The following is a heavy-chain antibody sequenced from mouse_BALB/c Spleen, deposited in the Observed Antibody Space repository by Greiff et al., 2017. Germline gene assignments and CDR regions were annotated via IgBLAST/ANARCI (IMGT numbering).Heavy chain of an antibody. J-gene: IGHJ4*01. Sequence: QVQLQQSGAELVRPGALVKLSCKASGFNIKDYYMHWVKQRPGQGLEWIGNIYPGSGSTNYDEKFKSKATLTVDTSSSTAYMQLSSLTSEDSAVYYCTRGDPMDYWGQGTSVTVSS. CDR2: IYPGSGST. CDR1: GFNIKDYY. CDR3: TRGDPMDY. V-gene: IGHV1-55*01.